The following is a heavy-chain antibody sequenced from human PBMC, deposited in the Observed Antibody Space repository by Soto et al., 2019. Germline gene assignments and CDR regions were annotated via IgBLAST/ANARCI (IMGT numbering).Heavy chain of an antibody. V-gene: IGHV1-46*03. J-gene: IGHJ5*02. CDR2: LNPNGGST. D-gene: IGHD1-26*01. Sequence: QVQLVQSGAEVKRPGASVKVSCQTSGYTFTRSYIHWVRQAPGQGLEWMGILNPNGGSTIYAQKFQCRVTMSSDTSAGIVYVELSSLRSEDTAVCYCTQEHSDMFSGKYCWWFDPWGEGSLVTVSS. CDR3: TQEHSDMFSGKYCWWFDP. CDR1: GYTFTRSY.